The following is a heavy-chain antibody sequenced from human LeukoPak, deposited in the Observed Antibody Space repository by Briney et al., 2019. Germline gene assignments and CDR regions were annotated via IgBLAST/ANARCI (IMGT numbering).Heavy chain of an antibody. CDR3: ARDPEANWAFFDY. J-gene: IGHJ4*02. V-gene: IGHV1-46*01. Sequence: GASVKLSCKASGYTFTSYYIHWIRQAPGQGLEWMGVINPNGGGTTYAQRFQGRVTMTRDTSTSTVSMDLSSLTPEDTAVYYCARDPEANWAFFDYWGQGTLVTVSS. CDR1: GYTFTSYY. D-gene: IGHD7-27*01. CDR2: INPNGGGT.